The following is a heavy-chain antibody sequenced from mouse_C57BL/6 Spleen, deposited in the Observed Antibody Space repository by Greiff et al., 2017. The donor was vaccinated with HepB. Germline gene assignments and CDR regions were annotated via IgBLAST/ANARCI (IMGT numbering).Heavy chain of an antibody. D-gene: IGHD1-1*01. V-gene: IGHV1-69*01. CDR1: GYTFTSYW. J-gene: IGHJ1*03. Sequence: VQLQQPGAELVMPGASVKLSCKASGYTFTSYWMHWVKQRPGQGLEWIGEIDPSDSYTNYNQKFKGKSTLTVDKSSSTAYMQRSSLTSEDSAVYYCARGVYYGSIYGWYFDVWGTVTTVTVSS. CDR3: ARGVYYGSIYGWYFDV. CDR2: IDPSDSYT.